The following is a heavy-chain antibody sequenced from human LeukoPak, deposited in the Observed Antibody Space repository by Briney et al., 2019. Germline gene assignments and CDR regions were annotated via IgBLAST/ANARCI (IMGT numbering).Heavy chain of an antibody. CDR3: ARVFGYYYFYMDV. V-gene: IGHV1-18*01. D-gene: IGHD3/OR15-3a*01. J-gene: IGHJ6*03. CDR2: ISPENGDT. Sequence: GASVKVSCKASGGTFSSYAISWVRQAPGQGLEWMGRISPENGDTNYAQTFQDRVTMTTDTSTNTAYMELRSLTSDDTAVYFCARVFGYYYFYMDVWGEGTTVIISS. CDR1: GGTFSSYA.